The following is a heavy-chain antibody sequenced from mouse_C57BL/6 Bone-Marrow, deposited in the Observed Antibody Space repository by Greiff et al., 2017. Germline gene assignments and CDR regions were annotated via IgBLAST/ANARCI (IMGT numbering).Heavy chain of an antibody. J-gene: IGHJ1*03. D-gene: IGHD3-2*02. CDR3: AREAPGWYFDV. CDR2: VYPGDGET. V-gene: IGHV1-82*01. Sequence: QVQLQQSGPALVQPGASVKISCKASGYAFSSSWMNWVKQRPGKGLAWIGRVYPGDGETNYNGKFKGKATLTANKYSSTAYMQLSSLTSKDSAVYFCAREAPGWYFDVWCTGTTVTVSS. CDR1: GYAFSSSW.